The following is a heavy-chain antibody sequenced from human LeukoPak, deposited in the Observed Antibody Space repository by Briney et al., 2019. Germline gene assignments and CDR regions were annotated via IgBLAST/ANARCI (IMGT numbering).Heavy chain of an antibody. D-gene: IGHD4-17*01. J-gene: IGHJ3*02. CDR2: IYHSGST. CDR3: ARGGDYLAAFDI. Sequence: SETLSLTCTVSRYSISSGYSWSWIRQPPGKGLEWIGYIYHSGSTYYNPSLKSRVTISVDRSKNQFSLKLSSVTAADTAVYYCARGGDYLAAFDIWGQGTMVTVSS. CDR1: RYSISSGYS. V-gene: IGHV4-30-2*01.